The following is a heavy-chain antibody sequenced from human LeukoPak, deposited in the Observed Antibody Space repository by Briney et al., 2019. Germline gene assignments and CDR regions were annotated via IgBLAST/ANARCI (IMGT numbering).Heavy chain of an antibody. D-gene: IGHD3-22*01. V-gene: IGHV4-59*11. CDR1: GGSISSHY. CDR2: IYYSGST. J-gene: IGHJ4*02. Sequence: SETLSLTCTVSGGSISSHYWSWIRQPPGKGLEWIGYIYYSGSTNYNPSLKSRVTISVDTSKNQFSLKLSSVTAADTAVYYCARDRGYVMPGYCDYWGQGTLVTVSS. CDR3: ARDRGYVMPGYCDY.